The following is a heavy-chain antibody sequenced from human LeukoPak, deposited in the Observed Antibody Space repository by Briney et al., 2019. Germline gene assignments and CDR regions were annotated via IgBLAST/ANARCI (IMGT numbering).Heavy chain of an antibody. Sequence: SETLSLTCTVSGGSISSSSYYWGWLRQPPGKGLEWIGSIYYSGSTYYNPSLKSRVTISVDTSKNQFSLKLSSVTAADTAVYYCASLTLDSSGYYFDYWGQGTLVTVSS. CDR2: IYYSGST. J-gene: IGHJ4*02. CDR3: ASLTLDSSGYYFDY. D-gene: IGHD3-22*01. CDR1: GGSISSSSYY. V-gene: IGHV4-39*01.